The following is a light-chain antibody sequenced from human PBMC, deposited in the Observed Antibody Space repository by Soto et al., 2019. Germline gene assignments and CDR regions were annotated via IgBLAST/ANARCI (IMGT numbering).Light chain of an antibody. CDR2: AAS. V-gene: IGKV1-39*01. J-gene: IGKJ2*01. CDR3: QQSYSTPMYT. Sequence: DIQMTQSPSSLSASVGDRFTITCRASQSISSYLTWYQQKPGKAPKLLIYAASSLQSVVPSRFSGSGSGPDFTLTISSLQHEEFATYYCQQSYSTPMYTFGQGTKLEIK. CDR1: QSISSY.